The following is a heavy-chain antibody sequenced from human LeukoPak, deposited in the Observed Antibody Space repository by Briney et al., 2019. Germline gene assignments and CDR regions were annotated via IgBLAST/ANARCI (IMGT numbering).Heavy chain of an antibody. J-gene: IGHJ4*02. CDR3: AKEETMIRQFDY. D-gene: IGHD3-22*01. V-gene: IGHV1-2*02. CDR2: INPNSGGT. CDR1: GYTFTGYY. Sequence: ASVKVSCKASGYTFTGYYMHWVRQAPGQGLEWMGWINPNSGGTNYAQKFQGRVTMTRDTSISTAYMELSRLRSDDTAVYYCAKEETMIRQFDYWGQGTLVTVSS.